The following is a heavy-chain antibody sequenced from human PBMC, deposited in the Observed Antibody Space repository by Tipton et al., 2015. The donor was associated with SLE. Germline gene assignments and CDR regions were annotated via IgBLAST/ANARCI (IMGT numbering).Heavy chain of an antibody. CDR2: INSDGSST. J-gene: IGHJ4*02. CDR3: ALGLTGASF. V-gene: IGHV3-74*01. CDR1: GFIFSSYW. D-gene: IGHD7-27*01. Sequence: FLRLSCAASGFIFSSYWMHWVRQAPGKGLVWVSRINSDGSSTNSADSVKGRFTISRDNTKNTLYLQMNSLRAGDTAVYYCALGLTGASFWGQGTLVAVSS.